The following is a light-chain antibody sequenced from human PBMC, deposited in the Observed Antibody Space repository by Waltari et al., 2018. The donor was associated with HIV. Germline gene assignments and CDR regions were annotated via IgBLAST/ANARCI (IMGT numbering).Light chain of an antibody. CDR3: ASYTHSTTLVL. Sequence: QSALTQPASVSGSPGQSIPISCIARSRDHVSWYQQNAGKVPKLLIYDVINRPSGVSDRFSGSMSGNTASLTISALQVEDEAEYYCASYTHSTTLVLFGGGTKLTVL. V-gene: IGLV2-14*03. CDR1: SRDH. J-gene: IGLJ2*01. CDR2: DVI.